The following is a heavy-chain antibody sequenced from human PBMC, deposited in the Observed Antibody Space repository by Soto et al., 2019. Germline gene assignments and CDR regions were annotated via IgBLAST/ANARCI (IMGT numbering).Heavy chain of an antibody. Sequence: ASVKVSCKASGYTFTGYYMHWVRQAPGQGLERMGWINPNSGGTNYAQKFQGWVTMTRDTSISTAYMELSRLRSDDTAVYYCARDGWDGSGSYLYYYYYGMDVWGQGTTVTVSS. D-gene: IGHD3-10*01. J-gene: IGHJ6*02. CDR2: INPNSGGT. V-gene: IGHV1-2*04. CDR1: GYTFTGYY. CDR3: ARDGWDGSGSYLYYYYYGMDV.